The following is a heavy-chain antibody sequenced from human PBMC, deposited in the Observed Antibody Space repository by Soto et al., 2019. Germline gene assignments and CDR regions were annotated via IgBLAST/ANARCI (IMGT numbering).Heavy chain of an antibody. CDR1: GFTFSSYS. J-gene: IGHJ4*02. CDR3: ARDWSYYGASTPLDY. D-gene: IGHD1-26*01. V-gene: IGHV3-21*01. Sequence: GGSLRLSCAASGFTFSSYSMNWVRKSPGKGLEWVSSISSSSSYIYYADSVKGRFTISRDNAKNSLYLQMSSLRAEDTAVYYCARDWSYYGASTPLDYWGQGILVSVSA. CDR2: ISSSSSYI.